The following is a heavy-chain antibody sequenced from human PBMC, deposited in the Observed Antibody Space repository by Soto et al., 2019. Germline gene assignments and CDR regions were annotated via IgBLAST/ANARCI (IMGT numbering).Heavy chain of an antibody. Sequence: GGSLRLSCAASGFTFSSYAMHWVRQAPGKGLEWVAVISYDGSNKYYADSVKGRFTISRDNSKNTLYLQMNSLRAEDTAVYYCARKIDYWGQGTLVTVSS. V-gene: IGHV3-30-3*01. CDR2: ISYDGSNK. CDR1: GFTFSSYA. J-gene: IGHJ4*02. CDR3: ARKIDY.